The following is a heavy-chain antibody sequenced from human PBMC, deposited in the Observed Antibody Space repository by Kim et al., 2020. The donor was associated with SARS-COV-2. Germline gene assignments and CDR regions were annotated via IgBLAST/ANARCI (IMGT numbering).Heavy chain of an antibody. CDR3: ARGSEVGATQYYYYYGMDV. J-gene: IGHJ6*02. CDR1: GGSFSGYY. CDR2: INHSGST. V-gene: IGHV4-34*01. D-gene: IGHD1-26*01. Sequence: SETLSLTCAVYGGSFSGYYWSWIRQPPGKGLEWIGEINHSGSTNYNPSLKSRVTISVDTSKNQFSLKLSSVTAADTAVYYCARGSEVGATQYYYYYGMDVWGQGTTVTVSS.